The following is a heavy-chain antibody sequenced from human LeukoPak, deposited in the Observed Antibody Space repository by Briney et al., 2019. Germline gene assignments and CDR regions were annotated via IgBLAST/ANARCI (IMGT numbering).Heavy chain of an antibody. J-gene: IGHJ5*02. Sequence: SETLSLTCTVSGGSISSSSDYWGWIRQPPGKGLEWIGNIYYSGGTYYNPSLQSRVTISVDTSKNQFSLKLSSVTAADTAVYYCARSGLVAGTRWSDPWGQGTLVTVSS. D-gene: IGHD6-19*01. CDR3: ARSGLVAGTRWSDP. CDR1: GGSISSSSDY. CDR2: IYYSGGT. V-gene: IGHV4-39*07.